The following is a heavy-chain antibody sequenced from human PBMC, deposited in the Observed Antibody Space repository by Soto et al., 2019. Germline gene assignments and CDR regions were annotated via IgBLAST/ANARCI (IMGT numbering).Heavy chain of an antibody. J-gene: IGHJ4*02. CDR3: ARGLFGQQWLVCFDT. CDR2: IYYSGST. V-gene: IGHV4-59*01. D-gene: IGHD6-19*01. CDR1: GGSSSSYY. Sequence: SETLSLTCTVSGGSSSSYYWSWIRQPPGKGLEWIGYIYYSGSTNYNPSLKSRVTISVDTSKNQFSLKLSSVTAADTAVYYCARGLFGQQWLVCFDTWGRETLFTVSS.